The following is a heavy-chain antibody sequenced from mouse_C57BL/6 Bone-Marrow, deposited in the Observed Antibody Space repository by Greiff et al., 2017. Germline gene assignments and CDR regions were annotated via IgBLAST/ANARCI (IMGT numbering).Heavy chain of an antibody. CDR1: GYTFTSYW. CDR2: IDPSDSYT. Sequence: QVQLKQPGAELVKPGASVKLSCKASGYTFTSYWMQWVKQRPGQGLEWIGEIDPSDSYTNYNQKFKGKATLTVDTSSSTAYMQLSSLTSEDPAVHYCAREGYYGSSWFAYWGQGTLVTVSA. D-gene: IGHD1-1*01. J-gene: IGHJ3*01. V-gene: IGHV1-50*01. CDR3: AREGYYGSSWFAY.